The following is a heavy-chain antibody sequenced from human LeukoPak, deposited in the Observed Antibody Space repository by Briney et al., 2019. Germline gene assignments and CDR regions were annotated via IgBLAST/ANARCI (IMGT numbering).Heavy chain of an antibody. CDR1: GGTFSSYA. CDR3: ARDPDCSSTSCYSFDP. D-gene: IGHD2-2*01. V-gene: IGHV1-69*06. Sequence: SVKVSCKASGGTFSSYAISWVRQAPGQGLEWMGRIIPIFGTANYAQKFQGRVTITADKSTSTAYMELSSLRSEDTAVYYCARDPDCSSTSCYSFDPWGQGTLVTVSS. CDR2: IIPIFGTA. J-gene: IGHJ5*02.